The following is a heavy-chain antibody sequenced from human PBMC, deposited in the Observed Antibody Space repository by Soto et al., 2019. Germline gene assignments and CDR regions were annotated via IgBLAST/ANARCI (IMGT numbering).Heavy chain of an antibody. CDR2: IYYSGST. CDR1: GGSISSYY. CDR3: ARRIHEDCGGDCYHFDY. Sequence: SETLSLTCTVSGGSISSYYWSWIRQPPGKGLEWIGYIYYSGSTNYNPSLKSRVTISVDTPKNQFSLKRSSVTAADTAVYYCARRIHEDCGGDCYHFDYWGQGTLVTVSS. J-gene: IGHJ4*02. V-gene: IGHV4-59*08. D-gene: IGHD2-21*02.